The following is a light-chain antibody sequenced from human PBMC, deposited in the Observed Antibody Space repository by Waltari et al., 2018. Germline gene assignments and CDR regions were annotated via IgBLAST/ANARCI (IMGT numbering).Light chain of an antibody. Sequence: DIQMTPSPSSLSASVGASVRNTWRESQDITNYLAWYQQKPGKAPKSLIYGASSLQSGVPAKCSGSGSGTDFTLTISSLQPEDFATYYCQQYKSYPYTFGQGTKLEIK. CDR2: GAS. V-gene: IGKV1-16*02. CDR1: QDITNY. CDR3: QQYKSYPYT. J-gene: IGKJ2*01.